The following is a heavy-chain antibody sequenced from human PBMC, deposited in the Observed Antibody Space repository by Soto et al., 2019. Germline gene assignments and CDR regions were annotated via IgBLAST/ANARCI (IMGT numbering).Heavy chain of an antibody. D-gene: IGHD4-17*01. Sequence: QLQLQESGPGLVRPSETLSLTCTVSGGSISSLTYNWGWIRQPPGKGLEWIGNIYYSGRPYYNPSLKSRVTISVDTSKNQFSLRLSSVTAAYTSRYYCARHTMTTLTAFDSWGQGTLVTVSS. CDR2: IYYSGRP. V-gene: IGHV4-39*01. CDR1: GGSISSLTYN. J-gene: IGHJ4*02. CDR3: ARHTMTTLTAFDS.